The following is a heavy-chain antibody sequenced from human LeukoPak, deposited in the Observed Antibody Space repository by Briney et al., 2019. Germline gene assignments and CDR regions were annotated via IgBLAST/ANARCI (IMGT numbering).Heavy chain of an antibody. CDR1: GYTFTSYD. V-gene: IGHV1-8*01. CDR3: AREGGDYYDSSGYYIVDY. Sequence: ASVKVSCKASGYTFTSYDINWVRQATGQGLEWMGWMNPNSGNTGYAQKSQGRVTMTRNTSISTAYMELSSLRSEDTAVYYCAREGGDYYDSSGYYIVDYWGQGTLVTVSS. J-gene: IGHJ4*02. D-gene: IGHD3-22*01. CDR2: MNPNSGNT.